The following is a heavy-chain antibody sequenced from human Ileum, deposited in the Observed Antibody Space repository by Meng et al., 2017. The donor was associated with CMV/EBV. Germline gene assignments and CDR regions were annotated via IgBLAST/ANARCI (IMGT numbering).Heavy chain of an antibody. CDR1: GFTFSSYW. Sequence: GGSLRLSCAASGFTFSSYWMHWVRQAPGKGLVWVSRINSDGSSTSYADSVKGRFTISRDNAKNTLYLQMNSLRAEDTAVYYCAREGSDSRAGDWGQGTLVTVSS. J-gene: IGHJ4*02. CDR3: AREGSDSRAGD. CDR2: INSDGSST. D-gene: IGHD3-10*01. V-gene: IGHV3-74*01.